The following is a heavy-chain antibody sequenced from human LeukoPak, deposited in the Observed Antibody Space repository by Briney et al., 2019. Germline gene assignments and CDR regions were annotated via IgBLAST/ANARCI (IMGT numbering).Heavy chain of an antibody. J-gene: IGHJ6*04. CDR2: ISSSGSTI. CDR3: AGDYYGSGSYYNAGMDV. V-gene: IGHV3-48*03. CDR1: GFTFSSYE. Sequence: GGSLRLSCAASGFTFSSYEMNWVRQAPGKGLEWVSYISSSGSTIYYADSVKGRFTISRDNAKNSLYLQMNSLRAEDTAVYYCAGDYYGSGSYYNAGMDVWGKGTTVTVSS. D-gene: IGHD3-10*01.